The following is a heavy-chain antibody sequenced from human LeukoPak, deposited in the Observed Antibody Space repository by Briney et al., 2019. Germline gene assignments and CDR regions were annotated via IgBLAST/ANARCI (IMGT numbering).Heavy chain of an antibody. D-gene: IGHD3-22*01. CDR1: GGSITSFY. V-gene: IGHV4-4*07. Sequence: SETLSLTCSVSGGSITSFYWSWIRQPAGKGLEWIGRIYTSGSTNYNPSLKSRVTMSEDTSKNQFSLKLSSVTAADTAVYYCARDRYYYDSSGYYLFDYWGQGTLVTVSS. CDR3: ARDRYYYDSSGYYLFDY. CDR2: IYTSGST. J-gene: IGHJ4*02.